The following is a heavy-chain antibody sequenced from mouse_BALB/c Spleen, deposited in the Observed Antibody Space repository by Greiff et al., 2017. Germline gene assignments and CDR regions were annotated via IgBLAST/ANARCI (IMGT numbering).Heavy chain of an antibody. J-gene: IGHJ3*01. D-gene: IGHD3-3*01. Sequence: VQLLQSGADLVRPGTSVKVSCKASGYAFTNYLIEWVKQRPGQGLEWIGVINPGSGGTNYNEKFKGKATLTADKSSSTAYMQLSSLTSDDSAVYFCARLAGPKAWFDYWGQGTLVTVSA. CDR1: GYAFTNYL. V-gene: IGHV1-54*01. CDR2: INPGSGGT. CDR3: ARLAGPKAWFDY.